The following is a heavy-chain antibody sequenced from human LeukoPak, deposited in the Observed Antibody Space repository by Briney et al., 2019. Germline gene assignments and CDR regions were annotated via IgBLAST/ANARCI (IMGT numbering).Heavy chain of an antibody. CDR3: ARGYSSTQNWFDP. V-gene: IGHV1-69*05. J-gene: IGHJ5*02. CDR2: IIPVFGTA. CDR1: GYTFTSYA. Sequence: ASVKVSCKASGYTFTSYAMHWVRQAPGQRLEWMGVIIPVFGTANYAQNFRARVTITTDEAMTTSYMELSSLGSEDTAVYYCARGYSSTQNWFDPWGQGTLVTVSS. D-gene: IGHD6-13*01.